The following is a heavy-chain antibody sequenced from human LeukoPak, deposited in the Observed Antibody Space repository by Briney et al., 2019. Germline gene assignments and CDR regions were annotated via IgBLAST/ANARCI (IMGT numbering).Heavy chain of an antibody. CDR2: ISGSSDST. CDR3: AKGGLVTTIDF. V-gene: IGHV3-23*01. D-gene: IGHD4-17*01. J-gene: IGHJ4*02. Sequence: PGGSLRLSCTASGFTFSSYAMSWVRQAPGKGLEWVSSISGSSDSTYYADFVEGRFTISRDTSKNTLYLQMNSLRAEDTAVYCCAKGGLVTTIDFWGQGTLVTVSS. CDR1: GFTFSSYA.